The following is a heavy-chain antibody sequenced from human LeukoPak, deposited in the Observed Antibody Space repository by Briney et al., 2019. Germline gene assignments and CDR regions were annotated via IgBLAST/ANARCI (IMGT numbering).Heavy chain of an antibody. J-gene: IGHJ4*02. Sequence: SETLSLTCTVSGGSISSSSYYWGWIRQPPGKGLEWIGSIYYSGSTYYNPSLKSRVTISVDTSKNQFSLKLSSVTAADTAVYFCARDSSGWYRGDFDYWGQGTLVTVSS. CDR1: GGSISSSSYY. D-gene: IGHD6-19*01. V-gene: IGHV4-39*02. CDR3: ARDSSGWYRGDFDY. CDR2: IYYSGST.